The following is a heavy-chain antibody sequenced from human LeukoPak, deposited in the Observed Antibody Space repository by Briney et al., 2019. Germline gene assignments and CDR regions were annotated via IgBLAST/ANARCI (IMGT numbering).Heavy chain of an antibody. CDR2: ISGSGGST. J-gene: IGHJ4*02. V-gene: IGHV3-23*01. Sequence: GGSLRLSCAASGFTFSSYAMSWVRQAPGKGLEWVSAISGSGGSTYYADSVKGRFTISRDNPKNTLYLQMNSLRAEDTAVYYCAKRTYYYDSSGYYLDYWGQGTLVTVSS. D-gene: IGHD3-22*01. CDR3: AKRTYYYDSSGYYLDY. CDR1: GFTFSSYA.